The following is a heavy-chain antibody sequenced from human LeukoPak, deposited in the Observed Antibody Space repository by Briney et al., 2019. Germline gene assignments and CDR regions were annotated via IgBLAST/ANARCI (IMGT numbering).Heavy chain of an antibody. Sequence: SETLSLTCAVYGGSFSGYYWSWIRQSPGKGLEWIGEINHSGSTNYNPSLKSRVTISVDTSKNQFSLKLSSVTAADTAVYYCARVARDRGDAFDIWGQGTMVTVSS. D-gene: IGHD3-22*01. CDR3: ARVARDRGDAFDI. CDR2: INHSGST. V-gene: IGHV4-34*01. J-gene: IGHJ3*02. CDR1: GGSFSGYY.